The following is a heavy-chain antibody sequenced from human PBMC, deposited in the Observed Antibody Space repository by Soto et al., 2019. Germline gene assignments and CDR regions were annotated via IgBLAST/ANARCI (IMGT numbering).Heavy chain of an antibody. V-gene: IGHV3-23*01. CDR1: GFTFSSYA. J-gene: IGHJ6*02. CDR3: AKDRLGYYGTAEDV. CDR2: ISGSGGST. D-gene: IGHD3-10*01. Sequence: GESLKISCAASGFTFSSYAMSWVRQAPGKGLEWVSAISGSGGSTYYADSVKGRFTISRDNSKNTLYLQMNSLRAEDTAIYYCAKDRLGYYGTAEDVWGQGTTVTVSS.